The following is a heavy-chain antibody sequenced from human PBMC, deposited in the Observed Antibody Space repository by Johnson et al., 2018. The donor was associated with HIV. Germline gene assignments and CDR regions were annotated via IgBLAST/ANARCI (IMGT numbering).Heavy chain of an antibody. CDR3: VRGIVVVVAAGRADAFDI. D-gene: IGHD2-15*01. CDR2: IRYDGSNK. J-gene: IGHJ3*02. V-gene: IGHV3-33*01. CDR1: GFTFSSYA. Sequence: QVQLVESGGGVVQPGRSLRLSCAASGFTFSSYAMHWVRQAPGKGLEWVAFIRYDGSNKYYADSVKGRFTISRDNAKNSLYLQMNSLRAEDTALYYCVRGIVVVVAAGRADAFDIWGQGTMVTVSS.